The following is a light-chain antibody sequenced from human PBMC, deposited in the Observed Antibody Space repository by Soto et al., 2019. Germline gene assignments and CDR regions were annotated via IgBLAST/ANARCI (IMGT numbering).Light chain of an antibody. CDR1: MRDVGAYNL. CDR2: EVS. V-gene: IGLV2-14*01. Sequence: QSVLTQPASVSGSPGQSITISCAGTMRDVGAYNLVSWYQQHPGRAPQLIIYEVSNRPSGISFRFSGSKSGNTASLTISGLQAEDEADYYCSSYTSKSSLIFGGGTQLTVL. CDR3: SSYTSKSSLI. J-gene: IGLJ2*01.